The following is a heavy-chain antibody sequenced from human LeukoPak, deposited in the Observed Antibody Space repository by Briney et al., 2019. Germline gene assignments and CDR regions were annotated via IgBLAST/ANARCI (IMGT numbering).Heavy chain of an antibody. V-gene: IGHV3-7*01. J-gene: IGHJ4*02. CDR3: AREGGDYGDADGD. D-gene: IGHD4-17*01. CDR2: IKQDGSEK. Sequence: PGGSLRLSCAASGFTFSSYWMSWVRQAPGKGLEWVANIKQDGSEKYYVDSVKGRFTISRDNAKNSLYLQMNSLRAEDTAVYYCAREGGDYGDADGDWGQGTLVTVSS. CDR1: GFTFSSYW.